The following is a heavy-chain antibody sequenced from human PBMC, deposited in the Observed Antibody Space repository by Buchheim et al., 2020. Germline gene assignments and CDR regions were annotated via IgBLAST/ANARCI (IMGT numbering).Heavy chain of an antibody. CDR2: ISGSGGST. Sequence: VQLQQWGAGLLKPSETLSLTCAVYGGSFSGYYWSWIRQPPGKGLEWVSAISGSGGSTYYADSVKGRFTISRDNSKNTLYLQMNSLRAEDTAVYYCAKEGGEWYYYYYYYMDVWGKGTT. D-gene: IGHD3-16*01. V-gene: IGHV3-23*01. CDR1: GGSFSGYY. CDR3: AKEGGEWYYYYYYYMDV. J-gene: IGHJ6*03.